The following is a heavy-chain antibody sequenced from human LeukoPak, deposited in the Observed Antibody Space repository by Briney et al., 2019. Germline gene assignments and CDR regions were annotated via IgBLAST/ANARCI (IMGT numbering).Heavy chain of an antibody. V-gene: IGHV3-7*01. Sequence: GGSLRLSCAASGFTFSSYWMSWIRQAPGKGLEWVANIKEDGSEKYYVDSVKGRFTISRDNAKSSLYLQMNSLRAEDTAVYYCASTRRDDNWGEGILVTVSS. CDR3: ASTRRDDN. J-gene: IGHJ4*02. CDR2: IKEDGSEK. CDR1: GFTFSSYW.